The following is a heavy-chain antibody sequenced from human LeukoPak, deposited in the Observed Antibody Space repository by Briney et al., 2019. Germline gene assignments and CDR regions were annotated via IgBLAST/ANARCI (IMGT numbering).Heavy chain of an antibody. V-gene: IGHV1-24*01. Sequence: ASVKVSCKVSGYTLTELSMHWVRQAPGEGLEGMGGFDPEDGETIYAQKFQGRVTMTEDTSTDTAYMELSSLRSEDTAVYYCATEGYCSSTSCYAFDYWGQGTLVTVSS. CDR3: ATEGYCSSTSCYAFDY. D-gene: IGHD2-2*01. CDR2: FDPEDGET. J-gene: IGHJ4*02. CDR1: GYTLTELS.